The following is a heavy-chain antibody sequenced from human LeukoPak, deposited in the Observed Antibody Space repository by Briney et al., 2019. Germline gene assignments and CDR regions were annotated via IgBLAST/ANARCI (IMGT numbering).Heavy chain of an antibody. CDR3: AREHEYDGGSFDY. CDR1: GFTFSSYS. V-gene: IGHV3-21*01. J-gene: IGHJ4*02. CDR2: ISSSSSYI. Sequence: GGSLRLSCAASGFTFSSYSMNWVRQAPGKGLEWVSSISSSSSYIYYADSVKGRFTISRDNAKSSLYLQMNSLRAEDTAVYYCAREHEYDGGSFDYWGQGTLVTVSS. D-gene: IGHD4-23*01.